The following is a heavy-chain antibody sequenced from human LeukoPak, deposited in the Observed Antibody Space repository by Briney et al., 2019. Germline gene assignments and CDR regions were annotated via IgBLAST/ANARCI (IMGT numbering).Heavy chain of an antibody. CDR3: AKQKFNTGWTGTYYFDY. J-gene: IGHJ4*02. Sequence: GGSLRLSCAASGFTFSTYGMSWVRQGPGKGLKWVSVISASGGSTYYADSVKGRFTISRDNSKNTLYLQMNSLKAEDTAVYYCAKQKFNTGWTGTYYFDYWGQGTLVTVSS. CDR1: GFTFSTYG. V-gene: IGHV3-23*01. D-gene: IGHD6-19*01. CDR2: ISASGGST.